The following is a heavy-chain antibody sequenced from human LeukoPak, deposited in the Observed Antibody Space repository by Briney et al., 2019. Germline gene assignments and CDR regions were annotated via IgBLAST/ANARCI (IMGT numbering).Heavy chain of an antibody. CDR1: GGSISSYY. CDR3: ARDTAVAIPFDY. Sequence: SETLSLTCTVSGGSISSYYWSWIRQPPGKGLEWIGYIYYSGSTNYNPSLKSRVTISVDTSKNQFSLRLSSVTAADPAVYYCARDTAVAIPFDYWGQGTLVTVSS. D-gene: IGHD6-19*01. V-gene: IGHV4-59*01. J-gene: IGHJ4*02. CDR2: IYYSGST.